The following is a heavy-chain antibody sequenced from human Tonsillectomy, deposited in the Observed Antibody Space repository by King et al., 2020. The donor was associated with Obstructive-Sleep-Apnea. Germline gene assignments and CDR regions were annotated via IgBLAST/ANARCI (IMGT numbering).Heavy chain of an antibody. J-gene: IGHJ5*02. CDR2: INHSGST. CDR1: GGSFSGYY. V-gene: IGHV4-34*01. CDR3: ARGRKQWLSATNWFDP. D-gene: IGHD6-19*01. Sequence: VQLPQWGAGLLKPSETLSLPCAVYGGSFSGYYWSWIRQPPGKGLEWIGEINHSGSTNYNPSLKSRVTISVDTSKNQFSLKLSSVTAADTAVYYCARGRKQWLSATNWFDPWGQGTLVTVSS.